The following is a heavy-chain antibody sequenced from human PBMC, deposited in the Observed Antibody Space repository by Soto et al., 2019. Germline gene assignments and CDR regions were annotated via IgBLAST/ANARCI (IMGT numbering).Heavy chain of an antibody. J-gene: IGHJ4*02. V-gene: IGHV4-39*01. CDR3: AKNWNWGSLVH. CDR1: GGSISSNDYY. CDR2: IYYGGST. Sequence: SETLSLTCTVSGGSISSNDYYWDWIRQSPGKGLEWIGFIYYGGSTNYNPSLKSRVTISVDTPKNQFSLKLSSVTAADTAVYYCAKNWNWGSLVHWGQGTLVTVSS. D-gene: IGHD7-27*01.